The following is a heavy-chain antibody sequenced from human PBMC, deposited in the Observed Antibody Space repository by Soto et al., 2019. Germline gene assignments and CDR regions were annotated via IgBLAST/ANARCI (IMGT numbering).Heavy chain of an antibody. D-gene: IGHD3-10*01. J-gene: IGHJ5*02. Sequence: PSETLSLTCTVSGDSISTNNYFWGWIRQPPGKGLEWIGSIYYSGSTYYNPSLKSRVTISVDTSKNQFSLKLSSVTAADTAVYYCARILLWFGEDVNPQSYDPWGQGTLVTVSS. CDR2: IYYSGST. V-gene: IGHV4-39*01. CDR1: GDSISTNNYF. CDR3: ARILLWFGEDVNPQSYDP.